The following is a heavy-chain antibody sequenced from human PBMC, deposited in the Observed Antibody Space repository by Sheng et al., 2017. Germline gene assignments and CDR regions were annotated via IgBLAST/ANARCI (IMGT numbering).Heavy chain of an antibody. D-gene: IGHD2-15*01. CDR2: IYSGGST. CDR1: GFIVSNNY. J-gene: IGHJ6*02. Sequence: EVQLVESGGGLIQPGGSLRLPCAASGFIVSNNYMSWVRQAPGKGLEWVSIIYSGGSTFHADSVKGRFTISRDNSKNTLYLQMSSLTADDTAVYFCARGPPGGYGLDVWGQGTTVTVSS. CDR3: ARGPPGGYGLDV. V-gene: IGHV3-53*01.